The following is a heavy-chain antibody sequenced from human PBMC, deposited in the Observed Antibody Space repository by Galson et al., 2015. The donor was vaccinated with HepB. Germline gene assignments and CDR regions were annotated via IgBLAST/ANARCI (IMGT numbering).Heavy chain of an antibody. J-gene: IGHJ6*02. D-gene: IGHD3-10*01. CDR1: GFPFSRYW. Sequence: SLRLSCAASGFPFSRYWMHWVRQAPGKGLVWVSRISNDGISTTYADSVKGRFTISRDNAKSTLYLQMNSLRTEDTAVYYCARAVRGVLPYYGMDVWGQGATVTVSS. V-gene: IGHV3-74*01. CDR3: ARAVRGVLPYYGMDV. CDR2: ISNDGIST.